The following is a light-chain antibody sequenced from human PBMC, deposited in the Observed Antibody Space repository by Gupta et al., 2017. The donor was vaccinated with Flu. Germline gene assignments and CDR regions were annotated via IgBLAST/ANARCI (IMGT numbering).Light chain of an antibody. CDR1: STNIGRNY. CDR3: AACDYSRSGRL. CDR2: RNY. Sequence: VTICCFGSSTNIGRNYVYWYQQLPESAPTLLMYRNYTRPPWVPEWFSGSKFDTSASLTSSWLRAEDEAYYYCAACDYSRSGRLFGGGTKVTVL. J-gene: IGLJ3*02. V-gene: IGLV1-47*01.